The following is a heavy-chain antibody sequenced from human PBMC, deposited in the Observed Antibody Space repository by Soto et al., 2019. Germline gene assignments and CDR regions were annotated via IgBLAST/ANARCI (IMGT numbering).Heavy chain of an antibody. CDR2: ISYDGSNK. V-gene: IGHV3-30-3*01. Sequence: QVQLVESGGGVVQPGRSLRLSCAASGFTFSSYAMHWVRQAPGKGLEWVAVISYDGSNKYYADSVKGRFTISRDNSKNTLYLQMNSLRAEDTAIYYCAKAKNNWNDVAWFDPWGQGTLVTVSS. J-gene: IGHJ5*02. D-gene: IGHD1-1*01. CDR1: GFTFSSYA. CDR3: AKAKNNWNDVAWFDP.